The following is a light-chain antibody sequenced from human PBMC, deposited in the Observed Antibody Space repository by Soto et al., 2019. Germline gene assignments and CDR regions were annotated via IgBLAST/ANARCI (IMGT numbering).Light chain of an antibody. CDR2: VAS. Sequence: EIVLTQSPGTLSLSPGERATLSCRASQSVSSSYLAWYQQKPGQAPRLLIYVASSRATGIPDRFSGSGSGTDFTLTISRLEPEDFAVYYCQQYGTPLTFGGGTKVEIK. CDR1: QSVSSSY. J-gene: IGKJ4*01. V-gene: IGKV3-20*01. CDR3: QQYGTPLT.